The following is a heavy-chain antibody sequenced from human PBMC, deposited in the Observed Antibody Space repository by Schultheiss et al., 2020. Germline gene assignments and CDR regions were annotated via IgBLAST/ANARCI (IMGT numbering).Heavy chain of an antibody. CDR1: GGSFSGYY. Sequence: SATLSLTCAVYGGSFSGYYWSWIRQTPGKGLEWIGEINHSGSTNYNPSLKSRVTISVDTSKNQFSLKLSSVTAADTAVYYCARDQAGAHFDYWGQGTLVTVSS. D-gene: IGHD6-13*01. V-gene: IGHV4-34*01. CDR3: ARDQAGAHFDY. J-gene: IGHJ4*02. CDR2: INHSGST.